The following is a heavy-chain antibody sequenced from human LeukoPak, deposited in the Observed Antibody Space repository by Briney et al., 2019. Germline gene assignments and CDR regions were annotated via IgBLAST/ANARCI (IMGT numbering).Heavy chain of an antibody. Sequence: SETLSLTCTVSGGSISSYCWSWIRQPPGKGLEWIGYIYYSGNTNYNPSLKSRVTISVDTSKSQFSLQLNSVTAADTAVYYCARYAYGSGPFDYWGQGTLITVSS. D-gene: IGHD6-19*01. CDR1: GGSISSYC. J-gene: IGHJ4*02. CDR3: ARYAYGSGPFDY. CDR2: IYYSGNT. V-gene: IGHV4-59*01.